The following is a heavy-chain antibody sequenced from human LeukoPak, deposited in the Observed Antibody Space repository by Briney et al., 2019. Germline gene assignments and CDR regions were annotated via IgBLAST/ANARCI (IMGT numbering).Heavy chain of an antibody. V-gene: IGHV3-23*01. CDR3: AKGKLWLPFADY. Sequence: GGSLRLSCAASGFTFSSYAMSWVRQAPGKGLEWVSVIGASGGNTYYADSVKGRFTISRDNSKNTLYLQMNSLRAEDTAVYYCAKGKLWLPFADYWGQGTLVTVSS. J-gene: IGHJ4*02. D-gene: IGHD5-18*01. CDR1: GFTFSSYA. CDR2: IGASGGNT.